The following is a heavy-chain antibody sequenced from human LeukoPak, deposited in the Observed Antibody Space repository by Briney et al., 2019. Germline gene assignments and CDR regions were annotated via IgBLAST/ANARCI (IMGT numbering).Heavy chain of an antibody. CDR3: ARSRDFGWFDP. Sequence: ASMKVSCKASGYTFTGYCMHWVRQAPGQGLEWMGRINPNSGGTNYAQKFQGRVTMTRDTSISTAYMELSRLRSDDTAVYYCARSRDFGWFDPWGQGTLVTVSS. D-gene: IGHD3-3*01. J-gene: IGHJ5*02. V-gene: IGHV1-2*06. CDR1: GYTFTGYC. CDR2: INPNSGGT.